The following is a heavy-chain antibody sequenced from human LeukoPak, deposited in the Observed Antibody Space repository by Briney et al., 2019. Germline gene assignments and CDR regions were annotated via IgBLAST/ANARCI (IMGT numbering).Heavy chain of an antibody. CDR1: GYTFTGYY. Sequence: GASVKVSCKASGYTFTGYYMHWVRQAPGQGLEWMGRINPNSGGTNYAQKFQGRVTMTRDTSISTAYMELSRLRSDDTAVYYCARRPSSGYYSNWFDPWGQGTLVTVSS. D-gene: IGHD3-22*01. CDR2: INPNSGGT. CDR3: ARRPSSGYYSNWFDP. V-gene: IGHV1-2*06. J-gene: IGHJ5*02.